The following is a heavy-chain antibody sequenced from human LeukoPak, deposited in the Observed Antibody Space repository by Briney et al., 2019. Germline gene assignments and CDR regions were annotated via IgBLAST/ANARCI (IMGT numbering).Heavy chain of an antibody. Sequence: GESLKISCKGSGYSFTSYWIGWVRQMPGKGLEWRGIIYPGDSDTRYSSSFQGQVTISADKSISTAYLQWSSLKASDTAMYYCARQGPPYYDFWSAGFDYWGQGTLVTVSS. CDR2: IYPGDSDT. V-gene: IGHV5-51*01. CDR3: ARQGPPYYDFWSAGFDY. D-gene: IGHD3-3*01. CDR1: GYSFTSYW. J-gene: IGHJ4*02.